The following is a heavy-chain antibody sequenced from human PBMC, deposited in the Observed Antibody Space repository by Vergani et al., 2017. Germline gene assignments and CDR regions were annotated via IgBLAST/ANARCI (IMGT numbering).Heavy chain of an antibody. D-gene: IGHD3-10*01. V-gene: IGHV3-30*18. CDR3: AKAGSVTSGSLQYNFYMDV. CDR1: GFSFSSHA. Sequence: QVQLAESGGGRVQPGRSLRLSCAASGFSFSSHAIHWVRQAPGKGVEGVEVISNDGSKKYYADSVKGRFTISRDNSKNTLDLQMNSLRTQDTAVYYCAKAGSVTSGSLQYNFYMDVWGKGTTVTVS. CDR2: ISNDGSKK. J-gene: IGHJ6*03.